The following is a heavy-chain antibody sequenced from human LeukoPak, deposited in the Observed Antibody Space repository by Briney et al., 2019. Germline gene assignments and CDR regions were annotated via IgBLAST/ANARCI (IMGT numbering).Heavy chain of an antibody. D-gene: IGHD4-23*01. Sequence: DSVKVSCKASGYTVTGYYMHWVRQAPGQGLEWMGWINPNSGGTNYAQKFQGRVTMTRDTSITTAYLELSSLRSDDTAVYYCAGGDDFGGNSIFYWGQGTLVTVSS. V-gene: IGHV1-2*02. CDR2: INPNSGGT. J-gene: IGHJ4*02. CDR1: GYTVTGYY. CDR3: AGGDDFGGNSIFY.